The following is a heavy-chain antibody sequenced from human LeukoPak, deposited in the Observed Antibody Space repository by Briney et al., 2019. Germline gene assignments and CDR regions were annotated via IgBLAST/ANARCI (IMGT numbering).Heavy chain of an antibody. Sequence: KPSETLSLTCAVYGGSFSGYYWSWIRQPPGKGLEWIGEINHSGGTDYSPSLKSRATISVDTFKNQLSLKLSSVTAADTAVYYCASSPVAVAKYYFDYWGQGTLVTVSS. D-gene: IGHD6-19*01. J-gene: IGHJ4*02. CDR3: ASSPVAVAKYYFDY. CDR2: INHSGGT. V-gene: IGHV4-34*01. CDR1: GGSFSGYY.